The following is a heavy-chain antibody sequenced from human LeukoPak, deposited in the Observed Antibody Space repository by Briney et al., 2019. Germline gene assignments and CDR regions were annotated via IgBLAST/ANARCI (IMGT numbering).Heavy chain of an antibody. Sequence: GSLRLSCTASGFTFGDYAMSWVRQPPGKGLEWIGEINHSGSTNYNPSLKSRVTISVDTSKNQFSLKLSSVTAADTAVYYCATQYYFDSSGHFDYWGQGTLVTVSS. J-gene: IGHJ4*02. V-gene: IGHV4-34*08. CDR2: INHSGST. D-gene: IGHD3-22*01. CDR1: GFTFGDYA. CDR3: ATQYYFDSSGHFDY.